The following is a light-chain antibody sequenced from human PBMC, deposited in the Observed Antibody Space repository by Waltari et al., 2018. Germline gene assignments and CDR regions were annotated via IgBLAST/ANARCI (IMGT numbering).Light chain of an antibody. CDR1: QSVGTW. CDR2: MAS. V-gene: IGKV1-5*03. J-gene: IGKJ2*01. CDR3: RQYSSFST. Sequence: DIQMTQSPSPLSASVGDRVTISCRASQSVGTWLDWYQQKTGKAPKLLTYMASNLDSGVPSSCSGSGSETEFTLTIISLQPDDFATYSCRQYSSFSTFGQGTKV.